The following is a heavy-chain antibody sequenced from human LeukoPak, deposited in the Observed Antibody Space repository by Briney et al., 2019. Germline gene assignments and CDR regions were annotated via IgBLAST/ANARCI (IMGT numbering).Heavy chain of an antibody. CDR1: GFTVSLYY. J-gene: IGHJ4*02. CDR2: IYSGGPT. Sequence: PGGSLRLSCAASGFTVSLYYMTWVRQAPGKGLEWVSVIYSGGPTYYADSVKGRFTISRDNSKNTLYLQMNSLRAEDTAVYYCARDLPPVYWGQGTLVTVSS. V-gene: IGHV3-53*01. CDR3: ARDLPPVY.